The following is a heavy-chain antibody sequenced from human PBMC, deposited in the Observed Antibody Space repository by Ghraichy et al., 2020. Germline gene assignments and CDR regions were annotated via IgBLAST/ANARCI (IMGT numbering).Heavy chain of an antibody. CDR3: ARERRTGLGGQWLVDRPGGAFDI. CDR2: ISGSGGST. J-gene: IGHJ3*02. V-gene: IGHV3-23*01. CDR1: GFTFSSYA. Sequence: GGSLRLSCAASGFTFSSYAMSWVRQAPGKGLEWVSAISGSGGSTYYADSVKGRFTISRDNSKNTLYLQMNSLRAEDTAVYYCARERRTGLGGQWLVDRPGGAFDIWGQGTMVTVSS. D-gene: IGHD6-19*01.